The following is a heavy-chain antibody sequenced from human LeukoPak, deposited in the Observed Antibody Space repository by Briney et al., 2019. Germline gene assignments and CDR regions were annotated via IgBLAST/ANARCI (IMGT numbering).Heavy chain of an antibody. CDR3: ARDPGGYCSSTSCYAGAY. CDR1: GGTFSSYA. V-gene: IGHV1-69*04. CDR2: IIPILGIA. Sequence: GASVKVSCKASGGTFSSYAISWVRQAPGQGLEWMGRIIPILGIANYAQKFQGRVTITADKSTSTAYMELSSLRSEDTAVYYCARDPGGYCSSTSCYAGAYWGQGTLVTVSS. J-gene: IGHJ4*02. D-gene: IGHD2-2*01.